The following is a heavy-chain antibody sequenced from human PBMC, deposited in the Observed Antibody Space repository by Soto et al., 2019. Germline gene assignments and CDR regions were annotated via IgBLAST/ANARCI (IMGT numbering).Heavy chain of an antibody. CDR2: IYYSGST. V-gene: IGHV4-59*01. CDR3: AGSPLWFGELQTGFDP. CDR1: GGSISSYY. J-gene: IGHJ5*02. Sequence: SDTLSLTCTVSGGSISSYYWSWIRQPPGKGLEWIGYIYYSGSTNYNPSLKSRVTISVDTSKNQFSLKLSSVTAADTAVYYCAGSPLWFGELQTGFDPWGQGTLVTVSS. D-gene: IGHD3-10*01.